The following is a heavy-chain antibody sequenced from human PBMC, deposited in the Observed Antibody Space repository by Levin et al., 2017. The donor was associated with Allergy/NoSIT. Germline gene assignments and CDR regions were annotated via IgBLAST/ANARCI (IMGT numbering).Heavy chain of an antibody. Sequence: GGSLRLSCAASGFTFRSYAMSWVRQAPGKGLEWVSAISGSGGSTDYTDSVKGRFTVSRDNSKNTLFLQMNSLRAEDTAVYYCAKSCGWYSPCNSYYYAMDVWGQGTTVTVSS. D-gene: IGHD6-19*01. V-gene: IGHV3-23*01. CDR1: GFTFRSYA. J-gene: IGHJ6*02. CDR3: AKSCGWYSPCNSYYYAMDV. CDR2: ISGSGGST.